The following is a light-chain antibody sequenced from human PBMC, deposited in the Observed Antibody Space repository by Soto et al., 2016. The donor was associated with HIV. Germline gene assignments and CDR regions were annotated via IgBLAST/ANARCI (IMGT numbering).Light chain of an antibody. CDR2: QDT. CDR1: ELGDKY. Sequence: SYELTQPPSVSVSPGQTASVTCSGDELGDKYACWYQQKPGQSPVLVIYQDTKRPSGIPERFSGSNSGNTATLTISGTQAMDEADYYCQAWDTSTVVFGGGTEADRP. V-gene: IGLV3-1*01. CDR3: QAWDTSTVV. J-gene: IGLJ2*01.